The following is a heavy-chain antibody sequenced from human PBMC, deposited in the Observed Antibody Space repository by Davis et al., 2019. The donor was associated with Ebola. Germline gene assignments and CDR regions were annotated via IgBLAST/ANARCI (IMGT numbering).Heavy chain of an antibody. CDR1: GFTFSSYA. V-gene: IGHV3-30-3*01. CDR2: ISYDGSNK. J-gene: IGHJ4*02. CDR3: ARDRPYGDYSVLFGY. D-gene: IGHD4-17*01. Sequence: PGGSLRLSCAASGFTFSSYAMHWVRQAPGKGLEWVAVISYDGSNKYYADSVKGRFTISRDNSKNTLYLQMNSLRAEDTAVYYCARDRPYGDYSVLFGYWGQGTLVTVSS.